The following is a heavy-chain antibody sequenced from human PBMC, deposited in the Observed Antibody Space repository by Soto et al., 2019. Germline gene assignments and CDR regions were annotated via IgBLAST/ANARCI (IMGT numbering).Heavy chain of an antibody. CDR1: GGSISGYY. D-gene: IGHD5-18*01. V-gene: IGHV4-4*07. J-gene: IGHJ4*02. Sequence: SETLSLTCIVSGGSISGYYWRWIRQPAGRGLEWIGRIYSGGSTNYHPSLNSRGTMSVDTSKNLISLKLNSVTAADTAIYYCARDRGYCYCSFGSWAQGALVT. CDR2: IYSGGST. CDR3: ARDRGYCYCSFGS.